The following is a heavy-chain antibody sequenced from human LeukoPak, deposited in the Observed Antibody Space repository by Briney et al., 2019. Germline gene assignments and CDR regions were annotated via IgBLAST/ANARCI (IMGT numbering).Heavy chain of an antibody. CDR1: GYTFTGYY. CDR3: ARAYYDFWSGYYRTGHNFDY. V-gene: IGHV1-2*02. CDR2: INPNSGGT. J-gene: IGHJ4*02. D-gene: IGHD3-3*01. Sequence: ASVKVSCKASGYTFTGYYMHWVRQAPGQGLEWMGWINPNSGGTNYAQKFQGRVTMTRDTSISTAYMELSRPRSDDTAVYYCARAYYDFWSGYYRTGHNFDYWGQGTLVTVSS.